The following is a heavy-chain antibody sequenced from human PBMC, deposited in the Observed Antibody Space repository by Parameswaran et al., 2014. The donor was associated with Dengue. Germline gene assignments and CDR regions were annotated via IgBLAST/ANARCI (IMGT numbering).Heavy chain of an antibody. D-gene: IGHD5-18*01. J-gene: IGHJ4*02. CDR2: ISSSSSYI. CDR3: ARDTSGGLQLWSEPYYFDY. Sequence: VRQMPGKGLEWVSSISSSSSYIYYADSVKGRFTISRDNAKNSLYLQMNSLRAEDTAVYYCARDTSGGLQLWSEPYYFDYWGQGTLVTVSS. V-gene: IGHV3-21*01.